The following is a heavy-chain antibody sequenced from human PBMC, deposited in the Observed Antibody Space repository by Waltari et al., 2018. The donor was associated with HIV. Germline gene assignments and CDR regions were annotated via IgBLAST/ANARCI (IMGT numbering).Heavy chain of an antibody. D-gene: IGHD3-22*01. CDR2: INREGSIK. J-gene: IGHJ4*02. V-gene: IGHV3-48*04. CDR1: GFTFSSYT. CDR3: ASGRIFDESGYYGKF. Sequence: EVQLVESGGGLVQPGGSLRLSCAVSGFTFSSYTMNWVRQAPGKRLEWVSYINREGSIKYYADSVKGRFTISRDNAKNSLYLQMSGLRGEDMAVYYCASGRIFDESGYYGKFWGQGTRVTVAS.